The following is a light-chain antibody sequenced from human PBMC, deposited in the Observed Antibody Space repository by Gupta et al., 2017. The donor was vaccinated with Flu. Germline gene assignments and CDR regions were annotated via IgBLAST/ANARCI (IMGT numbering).Light chain of an antibody. Sequence: ISCRSSQSLVYSDGSTVLHWFQQRPGQSPRRLIYLASHRDSGVSDRFSGSGSGTEFTLKISRVEAEDVGIYFCMQGAHWPWAFGQGTKVEIK. J-gene: IGKJ1*01. V-gene: IGKV2-30*01. CDR3: MQGAHWPWA. CDR2: LAS. CDR1: QSLVYSDGSTV.